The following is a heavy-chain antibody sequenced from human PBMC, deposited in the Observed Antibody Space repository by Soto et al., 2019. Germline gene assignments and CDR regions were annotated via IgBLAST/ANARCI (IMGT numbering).Heavy chain of an antibody. CDR3: AREGGSGRYYDFWSGYYAYYYGMDV. CDR2: ISYDGSNK. J-gene: IGHJ6*02. CDR1: GFTFSSYA. Sequence: GGSLRLSXAASGFTFSSYAIHWVRQAPGKGLEWVAVISYDGSNKYYADSVKGRFTISRDNSKNTLYLQMNSLRAEDTAVYYCAREGGSGRYYDFWSGYYAYYYGMDVWGQGTTVTVSS. V-gene: IGHV3-30-3*01. D-gene: IGHD3-3*01.